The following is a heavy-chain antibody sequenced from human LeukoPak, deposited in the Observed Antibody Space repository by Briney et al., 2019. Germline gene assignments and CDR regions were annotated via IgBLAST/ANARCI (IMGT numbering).Heavy chain of an antibody. V-gene: IGHV3-7*01. CDR2: INEDGSEK. D-gene: IGHD3/OR15-3a*01. Sequence: GGSLRLSCAASGFTFSSYAMTWVRQAPGKGLEWVASINEDGSEKHYVDSVKGRFTISRDNTKDYLYLQMHSLRAEDTAVYYCARLPRHGFFVDWGQGALVTASS. J-gene: IGHJ4*02. CDR3: ARLPRHGFFVD. CDR1: GFTFSSYA.